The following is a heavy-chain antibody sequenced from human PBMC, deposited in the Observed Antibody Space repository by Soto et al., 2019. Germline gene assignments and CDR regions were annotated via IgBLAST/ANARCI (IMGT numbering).Heavy chain of an antibody. V-gene: IGHV3-33*01. CDR1: GFTFSSYG. CDR3: ARDRRHYYDSEDGDY. Sequence: QVQLVESGGGVVQPGRSLRLSCAASGFTFSSYGMHWVRQAPGKGLEWVAVIWYDGSNKYYADSVKGRFTISRDNSKNTLYLQMISLRAEDTAVYYCARDRRHYYDSEDGDYWGQGTLVTVSS. D-gene: IGHD3-22*01. CDR2: IWYDGSNK. J-gene: IGHJ4*02.